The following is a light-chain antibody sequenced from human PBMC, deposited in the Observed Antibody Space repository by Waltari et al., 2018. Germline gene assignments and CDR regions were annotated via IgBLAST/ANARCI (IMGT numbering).Light chain of an antibody. CDR2: RNN. Sequence: QPVLTQPPSASGTPGQRVTISCSGSSSNIGINSISWFQQLPGTAPKLLIYRNNQLPSGVPDRFSGYKAGTSASLAISGLQSEDEADYYCSTWDDSLGGPVFGGGTKLTVL. CDR3: STWDDSLGGPV. J-gene: IGLJ3*02. V-gene: IGLV1-47*01. CDR1: SSNIGINS.